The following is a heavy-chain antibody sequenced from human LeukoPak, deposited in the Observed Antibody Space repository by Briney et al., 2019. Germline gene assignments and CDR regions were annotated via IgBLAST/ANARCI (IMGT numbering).Heavy chain of an antibody. D-gene: IGHD3-22*01. Sequence: ASVKVSCKASGYTFTGYYMHWVLQAPGQGLEWMGRINPNSGGTNYARKFQGRVTMTRDTSISTAYMELSRLRSDDTAVYYCARGTYYYDSSGYFDYWGQGTLVTVSS. CDR1: GYTFTGYY. CDR3: ARGTYYYDSSGYFDY. CDR2: INPNSGGT. J-gene: IGHJ4*02. V-gene: IGHV1-2*06.